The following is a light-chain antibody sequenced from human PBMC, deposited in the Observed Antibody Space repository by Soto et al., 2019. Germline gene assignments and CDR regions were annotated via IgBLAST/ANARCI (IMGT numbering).Light chain of an antibody. Sequence: SYELTQPPSVSVSPGQTASITCSGDKLGDKYACWYQQKPRQSPVLVIYQDSKRPSGIPERFSGSNSGNTATLAISGTQAMDEADYSCQAWDSSTVVFGGGTKLTVL. CDR2: QDS. CDR3: QAWDSSTVV. CDR1: KLGDKY. J-gene: IGLJ2*01. V-gene: IGLV3-1*01.